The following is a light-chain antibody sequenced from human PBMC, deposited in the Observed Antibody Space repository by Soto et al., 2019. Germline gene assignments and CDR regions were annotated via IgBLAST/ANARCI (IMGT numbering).Light chain of an antibody. CDR2: GTS. V-gene: IGKV3-20*01. CDR1: QSVSTKY. J-gene: IGKJ2*01. CDR3: QHYGSSPPDT. Sequence: EIVVTQSPGTLSLSLGERATLSCRASQSVSTKYVAWFRQKPGQAPSLVIYGTSNRAAGIPDRFSGSRSGTNYSLTISRLEPEDFAVYYCQHYGSSPPDTFGEGTKLEIK.